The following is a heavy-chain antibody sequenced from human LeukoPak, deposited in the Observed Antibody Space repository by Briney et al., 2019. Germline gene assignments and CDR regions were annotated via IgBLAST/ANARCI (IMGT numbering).Heavy chain of an antibody. CDR2: IYHSGST. CDR1: GGSISSSNW. J-gene: IGHJ6*04. D-gene: IGHD6-19*01. V-gene: IGHV4-4*02. CDR3: ARAGIAVAKMGIYYGMDV. Sequence: PSGTLSLTCAVSGGSISSSNWWSWVRQPPGKGLEWIGEIYHSGSTNYNPSLKSRVTISVDKSKNQFSLKLSSVTAADTAVYYCARAGIAVAKMGIYYGMDVWGKGTTVTVSS.